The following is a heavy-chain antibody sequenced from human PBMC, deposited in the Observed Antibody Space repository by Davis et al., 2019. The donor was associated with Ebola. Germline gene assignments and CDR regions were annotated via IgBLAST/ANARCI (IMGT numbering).Heavy chain of an antibody. CDR3: ARTLEYSSSPFDY. CDR2: IYYSGST. CDR1: GGSISSYY. V-gene: IGHV4-59*12. J-gene: IGHJ4*02. D-gene: IGHD6-6*01. Sequence: MPSETLSLTCTVSGGSISSYYWSWIRQPPGKGLEWIGYIYYSGSTNYNPSLKSRVTISVDTSKNQFSLKLSSVTAADTAVYYCARTLEYSSSPFDYWGQGTLVTVSS.